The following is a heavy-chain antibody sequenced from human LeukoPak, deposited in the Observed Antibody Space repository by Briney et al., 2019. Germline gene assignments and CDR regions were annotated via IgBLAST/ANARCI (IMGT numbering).Heavy chain of an antibody. CDR1: GFTFSSYS. Sequence: PGGSLRLSCAASGFTFSSYSMNWVRQAPGKGLEWVSSISSSGSYIYYADSVKGRFTISRDNANKSLYPQLNSLRAEDTAVYFCAREPIYGLNFDYWGQGTLVTVSS. D-gene: IGHD2/OR15-2a*01. CDR3: AREPIYGLNFDY. J-gene: IGHJ4*02. CDR2: ISSSGSYI. V-gene: IGHV3-21*01.